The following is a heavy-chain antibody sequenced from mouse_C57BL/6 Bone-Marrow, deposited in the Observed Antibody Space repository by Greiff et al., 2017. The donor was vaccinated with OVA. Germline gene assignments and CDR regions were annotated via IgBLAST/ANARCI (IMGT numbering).Heavy chain of an antibody. J-gene: IGHJ3*01. CDR2: IYPGDGDT. Sequence: QVQLKESGAELVKPGASVKISCKASGYAFSSYWMNWVKQRPGTGLEWIGQIYPGDGDTNYNGKFKDKASLTADKSSSTAYMQLSSLTSEDSAVYFCARGAYWGQGTLVTVSA. CDR3: ARGAY. V-gene: IGHV1-80*01. CDR1: GYAFSSYW.